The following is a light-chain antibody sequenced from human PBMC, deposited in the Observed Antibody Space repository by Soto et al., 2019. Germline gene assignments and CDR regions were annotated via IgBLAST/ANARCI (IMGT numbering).Light chain of an antibody. Sequence: EIVLTQPPATLSVSPGARATLSCRASQSVNQKLGWYQQKPGQAPRLLIYVASYRATGIPARFSGGGSGTEYTLTISNLQAEDFAVYYCQQFNNWPHTFGQGTRLEIK. J-gene: IGKJ2*01. CDR2: VAS. CDR3: QQFNNWPHT. V-gene: IGKV3-15*01. CDR1: QSVNQK.